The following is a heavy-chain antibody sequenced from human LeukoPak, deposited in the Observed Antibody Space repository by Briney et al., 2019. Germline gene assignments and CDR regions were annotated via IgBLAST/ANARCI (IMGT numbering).Heavy chain of an antibody. Sequence: SETLSLTCTVSGGSISSGGYYWSWIRQHPGKGLEWIGSIYYSGSTSYNPSLQGRVTISLDTSRNQFSLKLSSVTAADTAVYYCASGDNDPLFDYWGQGTLVTVSS. V-gene: IGHV4-31*03. CDR2: IYYSGST. CDR3: ASGDNDPLFDY. J-gene: IGHJ4*02. CDR1: GGSISSGGYY. D-gene: IGHD1-1*01.